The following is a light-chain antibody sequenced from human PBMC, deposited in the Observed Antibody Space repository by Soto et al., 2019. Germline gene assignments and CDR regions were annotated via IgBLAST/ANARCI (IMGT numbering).Light chain of an antibody. V-gene: IGKV1-33*01. J-gene: IGKJ4*01. CDR2: DAS. CDR1: QDINNY. Sequence: DVQLTQSPSSLSASVGHRVTVICQASQDINNYLNWYQQKPGKAPKVLIYDASNLKPGVPPRFSGSRSGTDFTFTISSLQPEDIATYYCQQYGNLPSTFGGGTKVEIK. CDR3: QQYGNLPST.